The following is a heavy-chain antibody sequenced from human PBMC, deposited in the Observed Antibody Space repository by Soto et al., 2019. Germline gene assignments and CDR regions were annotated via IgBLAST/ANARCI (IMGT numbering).Heavy chain of an antibody. D-gene: IGHD1-1*01. CDR1: GGSISSYY. Sequence: QVQLQESGPGLVKPSETLSLTCTVSGGSISSYYWSWIRQPPGKGLEWIGYIYYSGSTNYNPSLKSRVTIAVDTSPHQCGLRLSSVAAAATAGYYCAREGTTVDSYYADGMDVSGQGTTVTVSS. J-gene: IGHJ6*02. CDR2: IYYSGST. V-gene: IGHV4-59*01. CDR3: AREGTTVDSYYADGMDV.